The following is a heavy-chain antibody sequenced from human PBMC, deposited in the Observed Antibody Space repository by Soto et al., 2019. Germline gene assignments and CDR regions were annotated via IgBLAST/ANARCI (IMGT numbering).Heavy chain of an antibody. CDR1: GYTFVAFG. J-gene: IGHJ6*02. Sequence: PGESLRISWQAAGYTFVAFGISWVSQMPGKGLEWMATIDPRDSYSNYSLSFQGHVTILADKSIGSAYLHLSTLEASDTAIYYCARLSTGFCTKPPCQHYFGMDVWGQGPTVTVSS. CDR3: ARLSTGFCTKPPCQHYFGMDV. V-gene: IGHV5-10-1*01. CDR2: IDPRDSYS. D-gene: IGHD2-2*03.